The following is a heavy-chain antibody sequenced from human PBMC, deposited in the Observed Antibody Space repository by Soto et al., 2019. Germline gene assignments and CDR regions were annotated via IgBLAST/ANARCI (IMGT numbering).Heavy chain of an antibody. CDR3: ASPVIAVAGTNDY. CDR2: ISYDGSNK. CDR1: GFTFSSYA. V-gene: IGHV3-30-3*01. Sequence: GGSLRLSCAASGFTFSSYAMHWVRQAPGKGLEWVAVISYDGSNKYYADSVKGRFTISRDNSKNTLYLQMNSLRAEDTAVYYCASPVIAVAGTNDYWGKGTLVTVSS. D-gene: IGHD6-19*01. J-gene: IGHJ4*02.